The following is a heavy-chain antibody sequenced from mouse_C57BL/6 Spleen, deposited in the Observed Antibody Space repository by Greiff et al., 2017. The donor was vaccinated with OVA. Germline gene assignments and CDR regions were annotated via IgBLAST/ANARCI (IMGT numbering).Heavy chain of an antibody. CDR3: KRDYGSTHGAMDY. CDR2: IDPETGGT. V-gene: IGHV1-15*01. Sequence: QVQLQQSGAELVRPGASVTLSCKASGYTFTDYEMHWVKQTPVHGLEWIGAIDPETGGTAYNQKFKGKAILTADKSSSTAYMELRSLTSEDSAVYYCKRDYGSTHGAMDYWGQGTSVTVSS. J-gene: IGHJ4*01. D-gene: IGHD1-1*01. CDR1: GYTFTDYE.